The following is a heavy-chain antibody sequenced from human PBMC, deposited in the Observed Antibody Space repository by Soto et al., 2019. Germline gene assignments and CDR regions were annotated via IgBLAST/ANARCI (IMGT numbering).Heavy chain of an antibody. CDR3: ARGSSGYYYQLWPYFDY. Sequence: PGGSLRLSCAASGFTFSSYWMSWVRQAPGKGLEWVANIKQDGSEKYYVDSVKGRFTISRDNAKNSLYLQMNSLRAEDTAVYYCARGSSGYYYQLWPYFDYWGQGTLVTVSS. CDR2: IKQDGSEK. CDR1: GFTFSSYW. D-gene: IGHD3-22*01. V-gene: IGHV3-7*05. J-gene: IGHJ4*02.